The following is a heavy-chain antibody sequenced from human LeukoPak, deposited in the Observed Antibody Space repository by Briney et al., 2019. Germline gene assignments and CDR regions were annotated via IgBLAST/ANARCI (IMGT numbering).Heavy chain of an antibody. V-gene: IGHV5-51*01. CDR3: ARGEVYFDC. CDR2: INPGDSDT. Sequence: GESLKISCKVSGYTFISYWIGWVRQMPGRGLEWMGIINPGDSDTRYGPSFQGQVTISVDKSISTAYLQWSSLKASDTAMYYCARGEVYFDCWGQGTLVTVSS. J-gene: IGHJ4*02. CDR1: GYTFISYW.